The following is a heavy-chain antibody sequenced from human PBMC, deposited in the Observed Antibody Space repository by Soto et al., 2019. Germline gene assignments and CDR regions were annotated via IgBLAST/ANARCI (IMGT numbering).Heavy chain of an antibody. CDR1: GGSISSYY. Sequence: QVQLQESGPGLVKPSETLSLTCTVSGGSISSYYWSWIRQPPGKGLEWIGYIYHRGTTNYSPSLKSRVTIPADMSKNQFSLKLSSVTAAATAVYYCARAIRRGGGFDYWGQGTLVTVSS. V-gene: IGHV4-59*01. J-gene: IGHJ4*02. D-gene: IGHD3-10*01. CDR2: IYHRGTT. CDR3: ARAIRRGGGFDY.